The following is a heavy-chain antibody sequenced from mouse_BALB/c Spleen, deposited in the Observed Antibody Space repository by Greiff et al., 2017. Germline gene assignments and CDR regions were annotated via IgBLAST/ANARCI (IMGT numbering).Heavy chain of an antibody. CDR3: ARARRDYYAMDY. CDR2: ISDGGSYT. Sequence: EVMLVESGGGLVKPGGSLKLSCAASGFTFSDYYMYWVRQTPEKRLEWVATISDGGSYTYYPDSVKGRFTISRDNAKNNLYLQMSSLKSEDTAMYYCARARRDYYAMDYWGQGTSVTVSS. V-gene: IGHV5-4*02. J-gene: IGHJ4*01. CDR1: GFTFSDYY.